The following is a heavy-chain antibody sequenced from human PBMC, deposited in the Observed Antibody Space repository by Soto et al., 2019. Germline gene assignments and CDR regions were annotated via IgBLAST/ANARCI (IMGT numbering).Heavy chain of an antibody. CDR3: ARVGVGSLDAFDI. CDR2: TSSSGATI. V-gene: IGHV3-48*03. CDR1: GFTFSSFE. D-gene: IGHD1-26*01. Sequence: EEQLEESGGGLVQPGGSLRLSCAASGFTFSSFEMNWVRQGPGKGLEWVSYTSSSGATIYYADSVKGRFTISRDNAKNTLYLQMNSLRVEDTAVYYCARVGVGSLDAFDIWGQGTMVTVSS. J-gene: IGHJ3*02.